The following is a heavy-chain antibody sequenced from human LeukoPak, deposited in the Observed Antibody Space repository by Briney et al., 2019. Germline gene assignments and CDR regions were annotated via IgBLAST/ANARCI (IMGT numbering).Heavy chain of an antibody. Sequence: PGGSLRLSCAAPGFTFSSYEMNWVRQAPGKGLEWVSYISSSGSTIYYADSVRGRFTISRDNAKNSLYLQMNSLRAEDTAVYYCARGRGGWFDPWGQGTLVTVSS. J-gene: IGHJ5*02. CDR3: ARGRGGWFDP. CDR2: ISSSGSTI. CDR1: GFTFSSYE. D-gene: IGHD3-10*01. V-gene: IGHV3-48*03.